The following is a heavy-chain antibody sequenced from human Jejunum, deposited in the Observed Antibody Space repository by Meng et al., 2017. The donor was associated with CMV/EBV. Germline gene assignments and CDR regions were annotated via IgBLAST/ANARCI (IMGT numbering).Heavy chain of an antibody. Sequence: TSYGMSWVRQAPGQGLEWMGWISVHNGNTNYAQKFQGRVSMTADTSTNTAYMELRSLRSDDTAAYYCARDKVAGGYCSTTTCPQIFTYWGQGTLVTVSS. V-gene: IGHV1-18*01. CDR1: TSYG. CDR3: ARDKVAGGYCSTTTCPQIFTY. CDR2: ISVHNGNT. J-gene: IGHJ4*02. D-gene: IGHD2-2*01.